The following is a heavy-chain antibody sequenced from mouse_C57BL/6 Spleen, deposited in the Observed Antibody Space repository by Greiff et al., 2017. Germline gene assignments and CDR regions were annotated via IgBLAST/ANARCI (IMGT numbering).Heavy chain of an antibody. J-gene: IGHJ4*01. V-gene: IGHV1-18*01. CDR2: INPNNGGT. Sequence: VQLQQSGPELVKPGASVQIPCKASGYTFTDYNMDWVKQSHGKSLEWIGDINPNNGGTIYNQKFKGKATLTVDKSSSTAYMKLRSLTSEDTAVYYCARSGLLSYYAMDYWGEGTSVAVSS. CDR1: GYTFTDYN. CDR3: ARSGLLSYYAMDY. D-gene: IGHD3-2*02.